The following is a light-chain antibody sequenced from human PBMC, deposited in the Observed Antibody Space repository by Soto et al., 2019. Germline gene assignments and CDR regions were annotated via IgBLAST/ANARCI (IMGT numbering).Light chain of an antibody. Sequence: SYELTQPPSVSVAPGQTARITCGGNNIGSKSVHWYQQKPGQAPVLVVYDDRDRPSGIPERFSGSNSGNTATLTISRVDAGDEADYYCQVWDSSSDHVVFGGGTKLTVL. CDR3: QVWDSSSDHVV. CDR1: NIGSKS. CDR2: DDR. V-gene: IGLV3-21*02. J-gene: IGLJ2*01.